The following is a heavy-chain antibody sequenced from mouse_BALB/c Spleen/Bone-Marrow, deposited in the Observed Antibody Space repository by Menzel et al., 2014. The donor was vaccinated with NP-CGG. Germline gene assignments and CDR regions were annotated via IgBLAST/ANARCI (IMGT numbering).Heavy chain of an antibody. CDR1: GFNIKDTY. CDR2: IDPANGNT. CDR3: ARWLLPYGLDY. Sequence: EVQLVESGAELVKPGASVKLSCTASGFNIKDTYMHWVKQRPEQGLERIGRIDPANGNTKYDPKFQGKATITADTSSNTAYLQLSSLTSEDTAVYYCARWLLPYGLDYWGQGTSVTVSS. D-gene: IGHD2-3*01. J-gene: IGHJ4*01. V-gene: IGHV14-3*02.